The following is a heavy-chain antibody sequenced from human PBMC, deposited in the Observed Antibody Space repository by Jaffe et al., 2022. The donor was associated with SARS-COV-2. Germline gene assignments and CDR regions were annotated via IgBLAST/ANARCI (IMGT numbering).Heavy chain of an antibody. CDR2: ISYDGSNK. CDR3: ARIAYGIDPYYDFWSGLTSRAEIDY. V-gene: IGHV3-30-3*01. J-gene: IGHJ4*02. D-gene: IGHD3-3*01. Sequence: QVQLVESGGGVVQPGRSLRLSCAASGFTFSSYAMHWVRQAPGKGLEWVAVISYDGSNKYYADSVKGRFTISRDNSKNTLYLQMNSLRAEDTAVYYCARIAYGIDPYYDFWSGLTSRAEIDYWGQGTLVTVSS. CDR1: GFTFSSYA.